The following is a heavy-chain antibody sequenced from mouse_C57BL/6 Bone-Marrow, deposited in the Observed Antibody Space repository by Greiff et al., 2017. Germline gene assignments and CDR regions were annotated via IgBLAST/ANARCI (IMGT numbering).Heavy chain of an antibody. J-gene: IGHJ2*01. Sequence: VKLQESGAELVRPGASVKLSCTASGFNIKDDYMHWVKQRTGQGLEWIGEIYPRSGNTYYNEKFKGKATLTADKSSSTAYMELRSLTSEDSAVYFCARRGYYYGEDYWGQGTTLTVSS. CDR3: ARRGYYYGEDY. CDR2: IYPRSGNT. V-gene: IGHV1-81*01. CDR1: GFNIKDDY. D-gene: IGHD1-1*01.